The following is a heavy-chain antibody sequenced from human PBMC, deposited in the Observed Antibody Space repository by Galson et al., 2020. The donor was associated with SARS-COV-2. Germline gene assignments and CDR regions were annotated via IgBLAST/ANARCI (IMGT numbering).Heavy chain of an antibody. J-gene: IGHJ4*02. CDR1: GGSISSSSYY. Sequence: SETLSLTCTVSGGSISSSSYYWGWIRQPPGKGLEWIGSIYYSGSTYYNPSLKSRVTISVDTSKNQFSLKLSSVTAADTAVYYCASGSGSYYGDYFDYWGQGTLVTVSS. V-gene: IGHV4-39*07. D-gene: IGHD1-26*01. CDR2: IYYSGST. CDR3: ASGSGSYYGDYFDY.